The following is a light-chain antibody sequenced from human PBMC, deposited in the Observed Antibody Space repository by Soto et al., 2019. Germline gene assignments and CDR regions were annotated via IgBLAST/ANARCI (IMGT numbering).Light chain of an antibody. J-gene: IGKJ4*01. CDR3: QQSYSTLT. CDR2: AAS. CDR1: QDIAIY. V-gene: IGKV1-9*01. Sequence: IQLTQSPSSLSASVGDRVTITCRASQDIAIYLAWYQQKPGEAPKLLIYAASTLYGGVPSRFSGSGSGTDFALTITSLQAEDFATYYCQQSYSTLTFGGGTKVEIK.